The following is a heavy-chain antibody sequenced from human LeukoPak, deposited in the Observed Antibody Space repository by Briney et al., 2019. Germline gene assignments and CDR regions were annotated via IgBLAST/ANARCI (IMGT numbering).Heavy chain of an antibody. V-gene: IGHV4-61*02. CDR3: ARGRYYYDSSGYYPNWFDP. CDR2: IYTSGST. J-gene: IGHJ5*02. CDR1: GGSISSGSYY. D-gene: IGHD3-22*01. Sequence: PSETLSLTCTVSGGSISSGSYYWSWIRQPAGKGLEWIGRIYTSGSTNYNPSLKSRVTISVDTSKNQFSLKLSSVTAADTAVYYCARGRYYYDSSGYYPNWFDPWGQGTLVTVSS.